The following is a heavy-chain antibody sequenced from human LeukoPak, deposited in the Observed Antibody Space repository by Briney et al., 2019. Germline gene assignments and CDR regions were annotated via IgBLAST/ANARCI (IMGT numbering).Heavy chain of an antibody. D-gene: IGHD3-22*01. J-gene: IGHJ4*02. CDR1: GFTFRSYG. Sequence: GGALRLSCGAAGFTFRSYGMHWVRPGPGQGLGGGAFLRYDGSNKYYADSVKGRFTISRDNSKNTLYLQMNSLRAEDTAVYYCAKDNYYDSTLLYFFDYWGQGTLVTISS. CDR3: AKDNYYDSTLLYFFDY. V-gene: IGHV3-30*02. CDR2: LRYDGSNK.